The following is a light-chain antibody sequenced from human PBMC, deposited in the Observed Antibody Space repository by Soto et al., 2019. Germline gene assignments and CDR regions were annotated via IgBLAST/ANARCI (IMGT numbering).Light chain of an antibody. V-gene: IGLV2-23*02. J-gene: IGLJ1*01. CDR2: AVN. Sequence: QSLLTQPASVSGSPGQSITISCTGTSSDVGSYNLVSWYQQHPGKAPKLMIYAVNKRPSGVSNRFSGSKSGNTASLTISGLQAEDEADYYCCSYAGRSTPYVFGSGTKVTVL. CDR3: CSYAGRSTPYV. CDR1: SSDVGSYNL.